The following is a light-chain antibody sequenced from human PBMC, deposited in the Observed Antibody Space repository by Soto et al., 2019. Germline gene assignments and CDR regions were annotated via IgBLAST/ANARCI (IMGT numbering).Light chain of an antibody. Sequence: DVQMTQSPSSVSASVGDRVNMTCRASQAINKWLAWYQQKPGKAPKLLIYGASSLQTGVPSRFSGSGSGTDFTLTISSLQPEDVATYYCQQSNTQPYPFGPGTKVHVK. J-gene: IGKJ3*01. V-gene: IGKV1-12*01. CDR3: QQSNTQPYP. CDR2: GAS. CDR1: QAINKW.